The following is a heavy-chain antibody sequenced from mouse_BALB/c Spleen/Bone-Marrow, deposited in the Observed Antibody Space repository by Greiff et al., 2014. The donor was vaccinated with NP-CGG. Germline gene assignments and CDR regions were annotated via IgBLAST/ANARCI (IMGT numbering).Heavy chain of an antibody. Sequence: EVKLVESGPGLVKPSQSLSLTCTVTGYSITSDYAWNWIRPFPGNKLEWMGYISYSGSTSYNPSLKSRISITRDTSKNQFFLQLNSVTNEDTATYYCARYDYDGVDYWGQGTTLTVSS. V-gene: IGHV3-2*02. CDR1: GYSITSDYA. CDR2: ISYSGST. CDR3: ARYDYDGVDY. D-gene: IGHD2-4*01. J-gene: IGHJ2*01.